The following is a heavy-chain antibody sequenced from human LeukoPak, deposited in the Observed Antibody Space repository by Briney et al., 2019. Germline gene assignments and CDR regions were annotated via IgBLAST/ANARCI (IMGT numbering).Heavy chain of an antibody. CDR2: IKQDGSEK. Sequence: GGSLRLSCAASGFTFSSYWMSWVRQAPGKGLEWVANIKQDGSEKYYVDSVKGRFTISRDNAKNSLYLQMNSLRAEDTAVYYCARDHSWFGELPQPDYWGQGTLVTVSS. V-gene: IGHV3-7*03. J-gene: IGHJ4*02. D-gene: IGHD3-10*01. CDR1: GFTFSSYW. CDR3: ARDHSWFGELPQPDY.